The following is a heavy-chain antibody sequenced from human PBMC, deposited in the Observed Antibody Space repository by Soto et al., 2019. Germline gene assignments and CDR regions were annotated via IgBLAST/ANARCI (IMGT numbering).Heavy chain of an antibody. V-gene: IGHV1-69*13. CDR1: GDTFSTYT. Sequence: EASVKVSCKASGDTFSTYTITWMRQAPGQGLEWMGGIIPRSATSNYAQKFQGRVTITADESTSTAYMELSSLRSEDTAVYYCAREGLVFYYAMDVWGQGTTVTV. D-gene: IGHD2-15*01. CDR3: AREGLVFYYAMDV. CDR2: IIPRSATS. J-gene: IGHJ6*02.